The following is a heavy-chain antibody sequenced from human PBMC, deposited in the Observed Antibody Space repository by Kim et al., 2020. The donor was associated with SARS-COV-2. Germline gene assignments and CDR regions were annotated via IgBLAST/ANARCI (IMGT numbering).Heavy chain of an antibody. D-gene: IGHD3-22*01. Sequence: FQGRVTMTRDTSTSTVYMELSSLRSEDTAVYYCAREPTYYYDSSGTRFDYWGQGTLVTVSS. J-gene: IGHJ4*02. V-gene: IGHV1-46*01. CDR3: AREPTYYYDSSGTRFDY.